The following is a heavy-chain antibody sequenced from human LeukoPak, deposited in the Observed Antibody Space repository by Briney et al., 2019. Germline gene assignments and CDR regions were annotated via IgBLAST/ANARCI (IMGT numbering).Heavy chain of an antibody. J-gene: IGHJ4*02. CDR2: ISYDGSNK. Sequence: PGGSLRLSCAASGFTFSSYAMHWVRQAPGKGLEWVAVISYDGSNKYYADSVKGRFTISRDNSKNTLYLQMNSLRAEDTAVYYCASTVAAYYFDYWGQGTLVTVSS. V-gene: IGHV3-30*04. D-gene: IGHD6-19*01. CDR1: GFTFSSYA. CDR3: ASTVAAYYFDY.